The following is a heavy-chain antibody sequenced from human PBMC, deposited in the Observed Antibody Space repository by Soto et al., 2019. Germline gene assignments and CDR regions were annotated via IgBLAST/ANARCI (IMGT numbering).Heavy chain of an antibody. J-gene: IGHJ4*02. Sequence: SETLSLTCTVSGGSISSYYWSWIRQPPGKGLEWIGYIYYSGSTNYNPSLKSRVTISVDTSKNQFSLKLSSVTAADTAVYYCARTYYDFWSGPPDYWGQGTLVTVSS. V-gene: IGHV4-59*08. CDR2: IYYSGST. CDR1: GGSISSYY. CDR3: ARTYYDFWSGPPDY. D-gene: IGHD3-3*01.